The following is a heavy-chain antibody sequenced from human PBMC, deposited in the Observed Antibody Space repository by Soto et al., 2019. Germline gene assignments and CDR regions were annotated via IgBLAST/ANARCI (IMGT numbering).Heavy chain of an antibody. CDR1: GFSLTTSGVG. Sequence: QITLNESGPTVVKPAETLTLTCTFSGFSLTTSGVGVGWIRQSPGKAPEWFALIYWDDNKRYSASLKSRLTITKDTSKNQVVLTMASVDPADTATYYCAHRILRTVFGLVTTTAIYFDFWGQGTPVVVSS. CDR2: IYWDDNK. CDR3: AHRILRTVFGLVTTTAIYFDF. D-gene: IGHD3-3*01. V-gene: IGHV2-5*02. J-gene: IGHJ4*02.